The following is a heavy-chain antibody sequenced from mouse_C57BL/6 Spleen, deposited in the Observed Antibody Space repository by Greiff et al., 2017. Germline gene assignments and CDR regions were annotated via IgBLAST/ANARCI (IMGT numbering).Heavy chain of an antibody. V-gene: IGHV1-82*01. Sequence: QVQLQQSGPELVKPGASVKISCKASGYAFSSSWMNWVKQRPGKGLEWIGRIYPGDGDTNYNGKFKGKATLSADKSSSTAYIQLSSLTSEDSAVYFCAMDDYDGCAYWGQGTLVTVSA. CDR2: IYPGDGDT. J-gene: IGHJ3*01. D-gene: IGHD2-4*01. CDR3: AMDDYDGCAY. CDR1: GYAFSSSW.